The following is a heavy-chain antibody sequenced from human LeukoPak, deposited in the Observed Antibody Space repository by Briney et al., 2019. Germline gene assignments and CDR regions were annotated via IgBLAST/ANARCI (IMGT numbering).Heavy chain of an antibody. D-gene: IGHD2-2*01. V-gene: IGHV4-30-4*01. CDR3: ARGSRPRIVVVPAAISRNYGMDV. CDR1: GGSISSGDYS. CDR2: IYYSGST. Sequence: NTSQTLSLTCTVSGGSISSGDYSWSWIRQPPGKGLEWIGYIYYSGSTYYNPSLKSRVTISVDTSKNQFSLKLSSVTAADTAVYYCARGSRPRIVVVPAAISRNYGMDVWGQGTTVTVSS. J-gene: IGHJ6*02.